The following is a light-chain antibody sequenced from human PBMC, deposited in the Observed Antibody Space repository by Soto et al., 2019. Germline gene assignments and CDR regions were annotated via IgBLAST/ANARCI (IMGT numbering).Light chain of an antibody. CDR3: QQRNYWPIS. V-gene: IGKV1-5*01. J-gene: IGKJ5*01. CDR2: DAS. Sequence: DIQMTQSPFTLSASVGDRLTLTCRASQTISSWLAWYQQIPGKAPKLLIYDASNLESGVPSRFSGSGSGTDFTLTISSLQPEDFAVYYCQQRNYWPISFGQGTRLEIK. CDR1: QTISSW.